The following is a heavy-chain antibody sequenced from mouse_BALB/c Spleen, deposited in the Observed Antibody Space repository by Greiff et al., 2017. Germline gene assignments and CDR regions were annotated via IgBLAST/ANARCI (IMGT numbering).Heavy chain of an antibody. V-gene: IGHV5-17*02. J-gene: IGHJ3*01. CDR3: ARGGYAWFAY. D-gene: IGHD2-2*01. CDR1: GFTFSSFG. Sequence: EVQLVESGGGLVQPGGSRKLSCAASGFTFSSFGMHWVRQAPEKGLEWVAYISSGSSTIYYADTVKGRFTISRDNPKNTLFLQMTSLRSEDTAMYYCARGGYAWFAYWGQGTLVTVSA. CDR2: ISSGSSTI.